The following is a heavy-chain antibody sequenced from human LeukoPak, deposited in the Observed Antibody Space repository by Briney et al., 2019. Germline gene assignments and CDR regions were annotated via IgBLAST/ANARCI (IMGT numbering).Heavy chain of an antibody. D-gene: IGHD3-3*01. CDR1: GVTVSSTD. Sequence: PGGSLRLSCAVSGVTVSSTDMSWVRQAPGKGLEWVSVIFSGGGTYYTGSVKGRFTISRDNSKNTLYLQMNSLRAEDTAVYYCARDLDGPENHWGQGTLVTVSS. CDR2: IFSGGGT. J-gene: IGHJ5*02. CDR3: ARDLDGPENH. V-gene: IGHV3-53*01.